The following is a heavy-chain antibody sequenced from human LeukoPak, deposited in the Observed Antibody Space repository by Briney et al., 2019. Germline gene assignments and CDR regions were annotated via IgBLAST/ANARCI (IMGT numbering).Heavy chain of an antibody. D-gene: IGHD2-15*01. V-gene: IGHV3-15*01. CDR2: IKSKKDGETI. CDR1: GFTFSSYG. Sequence: PGGSLRLSCAASGFTFSSYGMHWVRQAPGKGLEWVGRIKSKKDGETIDYAAPAKGRFSISRDDSINTLYLQMNSLKTEDTAVYYCATGAPSGGGYFDYWGQGTLVTVSS. J-gene: IGHJ4*02. CDR3: ATGAPSGGGYFDY.